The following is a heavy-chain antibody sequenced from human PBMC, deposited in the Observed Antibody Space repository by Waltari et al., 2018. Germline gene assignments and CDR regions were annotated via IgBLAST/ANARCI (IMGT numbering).Heavy chain of an antibody. Sequence: QVQLVQSGAEGKKPGSSLKFSCKVSVYPLTALSMHCVRQAPGKGLEWMGGVDPEDGETIYAQKVQGSVTMTEDTSTDTAYMELSSLRSEDTAVYYCATGGYSSGWSGYGMDVWGQGTTVTVSS. CDR1: VYPLTALS. CDR2: VDPEDGET. CDR3: ATGGYSSGWSGYGMDV. V-gene: IGHV1-24*01. D-gene: IGHD6-19*01. J-gene: IGHJ6*02.